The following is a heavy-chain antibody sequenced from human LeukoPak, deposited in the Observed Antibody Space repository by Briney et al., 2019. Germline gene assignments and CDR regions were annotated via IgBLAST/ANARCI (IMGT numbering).Heavy chain of an antibody. V-gene: IGHV3-7*01. CDR3: ARVRHGDYVVSYYYYMDV. Sequence: GGSLRLSCAASGFTFSSYWMSWVRQAPGKGLEWVANIKQDGSEKYYVDSVKGRFTISRDNAKNSLYLQMNSLRAEDTAVYYCARVRHGDYVVSYYYYMDVWGKGTTVTVSS. CDR1: GFTFSSYW. J-gene: IGHJ6*03. D-gene: IGHD4-17*01. CDR2: IKQDGSEK.